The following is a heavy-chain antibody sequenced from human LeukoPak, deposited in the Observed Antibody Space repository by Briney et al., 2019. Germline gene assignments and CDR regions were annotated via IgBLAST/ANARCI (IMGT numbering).Heavy chain of an antibody. D-gene: IGHD2-15*01. Sequence: GGSLRLSCAASGFTFSSYWMSWVRQAPGKGLEWVSSISSSSSYIYYADSVKGRSTISRDNAKNSLYLQMNSLRAEDTAVYYCARDRSKYCSGGSCYYRYWGQGTLVTVSS. V-gene: IGHV3-21*01. J-gene: IGHJ4*02. CDR1: GFTFSSYW. CDR3: ARDRSKYCSGGSCYYRY. CDR2: ISSSSSYI.